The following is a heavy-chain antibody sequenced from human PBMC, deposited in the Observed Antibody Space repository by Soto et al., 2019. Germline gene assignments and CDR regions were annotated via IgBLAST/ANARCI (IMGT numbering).Heavy chain of an antibody. Sequence: PSETLSLTCTVSGGSINSYYWSWIRQPPGKGLEWIGYIYHSGYTNYNPSLKSRVTISVDTSKNQFSLKVSSVTAADTAMYYCARLNYYDITGTIDYWGQGTLVTVSS. D-gene: IGHD3-22*01. V-gene: IGHV4-59*01. J-gene: IGHJ4*02. CDR1: GGSINSYY. CDR3: ARLNYYDITGTIDY. CDR2: IYHSGYT.